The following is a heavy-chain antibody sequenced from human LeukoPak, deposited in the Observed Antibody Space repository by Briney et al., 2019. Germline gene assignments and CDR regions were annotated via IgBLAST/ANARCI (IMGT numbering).Heavy chain of an antibody. CDR2: IYTSGST. J-gene: IGHJ4*02. CDR1: GGSISSYY. Sequence: SETLSLTCTVSGGSISSYYWSWIRQPAGKGLEWIGRIYTSGSTTYNPSLKSRVTMSVDTSKNQFSLKLSSVTAADTAVYYCAREAPARYGENFDYWGQGTLVTVSS. D-gene: IGHD3-9*01. V-gene: IGHV4-4*07. CDR3: AREAPARYGENFDY.